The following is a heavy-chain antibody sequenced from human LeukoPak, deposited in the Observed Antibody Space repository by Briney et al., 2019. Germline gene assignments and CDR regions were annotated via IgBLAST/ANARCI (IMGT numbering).Heavy chain of an antibody. CDR3: ARRPLDVWGSYRFDY. CDR2: ISSSSSTI. J-gene: IGHJ4*02. D-gene: IGHD3-16*02. Sequence: GGSLRLSCAASGFTFSSYSMNWVRQAPGKGLEWVSYISSSSSTIYYADSVKGRFTISRDNAKNSLYLQMNSLRAEDTAVYYCARRPLDVWGSYRFDYWGRGTLVTVSS. CDR1: GFTFSSYS. V-gene: IGHV3-48*01.